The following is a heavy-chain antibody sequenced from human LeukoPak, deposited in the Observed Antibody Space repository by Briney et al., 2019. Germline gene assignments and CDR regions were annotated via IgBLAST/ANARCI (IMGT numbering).Heavy chain of an antibody. V-gene: IGHV3-30*03. Sequence: PGGSLRLSCAASGFTFSSYGMHWVRQAPGKGLEWVALISYDGSSKYYADSVKGRFTISRDNSKNTLFLQMNSLRAEDTAVYYCARGTYDSSGYYWSYWGQGTLVTVSS. CDR3: ARGTYDSSGYYWSY. J-gene: IGHJ4*02. CDR2: ISYDGSSK. D-gene: IGHD3-22*01. CDR1: GFTFSSYG.